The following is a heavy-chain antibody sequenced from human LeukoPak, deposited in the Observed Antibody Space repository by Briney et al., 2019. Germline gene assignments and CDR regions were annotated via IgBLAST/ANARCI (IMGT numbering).Heavy chain of an antibody. CDR2: ISSSSSYI. V-gene: IGHV3-21*01. J-gene: IGHJ4*02. Sequence: GGSLRLSCAASGFTFSSYSMNWVRQAPGKGLEWVSSISSSSSYIYYADSVKGRFTISRDNAKNSLYLQMNSLRVEDTAVYYCASYLYWWSDLGFWGQGTLVTVSS. D-gene: IGHD2-15*01. CDR1: GFTFSSYS. CDR3: ASYLYWWSDLGF.